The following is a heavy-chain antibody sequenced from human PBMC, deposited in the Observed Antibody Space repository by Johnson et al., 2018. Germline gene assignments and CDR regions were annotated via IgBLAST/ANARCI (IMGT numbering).Heavy chain of an antibody. CDR1: GFTVSSNY. V-gene: IGHV3-66*02. D-gene: IGHD5-18*01. J-gene: IGHJ3*02. CDR2: IYSGGST. Sequence: EVQLLESGGGLVQPGGSLRLSCAASGFTVSSNYMSWVRQAPGKGLEWVSVIYSGGSTYYADSVKGRFTISRDNSKNTRYLQMDSRGAEDTAVYYCAREPGGRYSYGSNAFDIWGQGTMVTVSS. CDR3: AREPGGRYSYGSNAFDI.